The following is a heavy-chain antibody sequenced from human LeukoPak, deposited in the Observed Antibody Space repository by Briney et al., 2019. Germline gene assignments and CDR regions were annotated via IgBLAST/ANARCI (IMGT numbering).Heavy chain of an antibody. D-gene: IGHD2-2*01. CDR2: IYPGDSDT. Sequence: KGGESLKISCKGSGYSFTSYWIGWVRQMPGKGLEWMGIIYPGDSDTRYSPSFQGQVTISADKSISTAYLQWSSLKASDTAMYYCARLGGYCSSTSCPPPDYWGQGTLVTVSS. V-gene: IGHV5-51*01. CDR3: ARLGGYCSSTSCPPPDY. J-gene: IGHJ4*02. CDR1: GYSFTSYW.